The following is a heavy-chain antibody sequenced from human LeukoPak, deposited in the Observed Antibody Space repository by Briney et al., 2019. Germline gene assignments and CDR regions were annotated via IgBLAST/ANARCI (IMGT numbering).Heavy chain of an antibody. CDR1: GYTFIGYY. CDR2: INPNSGGT. V-gene: IGHV1-2*02. J-gene: IGHJ3*02. Sequence: ASVKVSCKASGYTFIGYYMHWVRQAPGQGLEWMGWINPNSGGTNYAQKFQGRVTMTRDTSISTAYMELSRLRSDDTAVYYCARVLPVVVAAHDAFDIWGQGTMVTVSS. CDR3: ARVLPVVVAAHDAFDI. D-gene: IGHD2-15*01.